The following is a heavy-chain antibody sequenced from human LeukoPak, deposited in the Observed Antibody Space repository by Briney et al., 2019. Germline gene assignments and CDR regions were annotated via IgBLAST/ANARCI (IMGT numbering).Heavy chain of an antibody. J-gene: IGHJ6*03. D-gene: IGHD6-19*01. CDR1: GFTFNNAW. V-gene: IGHV3-15*01. Sequence: PGGSLRLSCAASGFTFNNAWMSWVRQAPGKGLEWVGRIKSKADGGTTDHAAPVKGRFSISRDDSKSTLYLQMNSLRAEDTAVYYCARVGWYAGGYYYYYYMDVWGKGTTVTISS. CDR3: ARVGWYAGGYYYYYYMDV. CDR2: IKSKADGGTT.